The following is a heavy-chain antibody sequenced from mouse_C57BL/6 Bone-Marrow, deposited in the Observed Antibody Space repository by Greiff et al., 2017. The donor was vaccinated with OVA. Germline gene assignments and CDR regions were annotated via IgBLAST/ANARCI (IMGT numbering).Heavy chain of an antibody. CDR1: GYTFTSYW. D-gene: IGHD1-1*01. CDR3: ARTSSYYYGSSLAY. V-gene: IGHV1-64*01. CDR2: IHPNSGST. Sequence: QVQLQQPGAELVKPGASVKLSCKASGYTFTSYWMHWVKQRPGQGLEWIGMIHPNSGSTNYNEKFKSKATLTVDKSSSTAYMQLSSLTSEDSAVYYCARTSSYYYGSSLAYWGQGTLVTVSA. J-gene: IGHJ3*01.